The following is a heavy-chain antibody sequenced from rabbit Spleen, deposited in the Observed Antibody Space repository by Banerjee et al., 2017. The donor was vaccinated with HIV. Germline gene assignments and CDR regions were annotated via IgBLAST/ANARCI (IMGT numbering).Heavy chain of an antibody. J-gene: IGHJ4*01. D-gene: IGHD2-1*01. CDR2: IDPLFGNT. CDR3: VRDRANIGGDYGPYYFDL. Sequence: QSLEESGGDLVKPGGTLTLPCTASGFSFSSSDYMCWVRQAPGKGLVWSGYIDPLFGNTDYSSGVRGRVPFSSHNAQKTLELQLNSLTAADTAAYFCVRDRANIGGDYGPYYFDLWGPGTLVTVS. CDR1: GFSFSSSDY. V-gene: IGHV1S40*01.